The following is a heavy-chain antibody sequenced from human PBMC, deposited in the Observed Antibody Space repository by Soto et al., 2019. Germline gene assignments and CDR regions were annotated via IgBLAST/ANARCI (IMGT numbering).Heavy chain of an antibody. CDR3: ASRIAVAGTFPFVDY. V-gene: IGHV4-30-4*01. D-gene: IGHD6-19*01. CDR2: IYDSGST. CDR1: GGSISGGVGGLYY. Sequence: SETLSLTCTVSGGSISGGVGGLYYWSWIRQPPGKGLEWIGYIYDSGSTYYNPSLKSRVTISVDTSKNQFSLKLSSVTAADTGVYYCASRIAVAGTFPFVDYWGQGTLVTV. J-gene: IGHJ4*02.